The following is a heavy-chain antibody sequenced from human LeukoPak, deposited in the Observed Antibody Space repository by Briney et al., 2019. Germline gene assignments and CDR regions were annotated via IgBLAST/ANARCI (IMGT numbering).Heavy chain of an antibody. CDR2: ISGSGDST. D-gene: IGHD2-8*01. V-gene: IGHV3-23*01. J-gene: IGHJ4*02. CDR3: AKDAVLMVPAANFDY. Sequence: GGSLRLSCSASGFTFNNYAMSWVRQLPNKGLEWVSGISGSGDSTFYADSVKGRFTVSRDNSKNTLYLRMNSLRGDDTAVYYCAKDAVLMVPAANFDYWGQGTLVTVSS. CDR1: GFTFNNYA.